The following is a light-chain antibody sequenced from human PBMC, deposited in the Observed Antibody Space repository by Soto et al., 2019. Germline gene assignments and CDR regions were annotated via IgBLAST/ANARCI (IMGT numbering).Light chain of an antibody. Sequence: QSVLTQPASVSGSPGQSITISCTGTSSDVGGYDFVSWYRQYPGQAPKILIYEVTHRPSGVPDRFSGSKSGNTASLTISGLQADDEADYYCSSYTITSSPVFGPGTSSPS. CDR1: SSDVGGYDF. CDR3: SSYTITSSPV. J-gene: IGLJ1*01. CDR2: EVT. V-gene: IGLV2-14*01.